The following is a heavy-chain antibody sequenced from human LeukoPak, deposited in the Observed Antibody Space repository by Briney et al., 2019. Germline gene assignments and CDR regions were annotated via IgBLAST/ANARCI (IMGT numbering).Heavy chain of an antibody. CDR3: ARDRGLKNTIKVAEVDF. CDR2: ISSNSI. D-gene: IGHD3-10*01. V-gene: IGHV3-21*01. CDR1: GLTFSSYA. J-gene: IGHJ4*02. Sequence: GGSLRLSCAASGLTFSSYAMSWVRQTPGKGLEWVSSISSNSIYYADSVRGRFTISRDDTENSLYLQMNSLRAEDTAVYFCARDRGLKNTIKVAEVDFWGQGTLVTVSS.